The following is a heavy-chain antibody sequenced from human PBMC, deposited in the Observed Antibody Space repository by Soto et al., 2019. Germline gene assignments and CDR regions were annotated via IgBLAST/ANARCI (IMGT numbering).Heavy chain of an antibody. CDR2: IYYSGNT. CDR1: GGSISSGYYY. V-gene: IGHV4-30-4*01. Sequence: SETLSLSCSVSGGSISSGYYYWSWIRQAPGKGLEWIGKIYYSGNTYYNPSLKSRLIISIDTSSSHVSLKVGTVTAADTAVYYCASSSLYGIDVWGQGATVTVSS. J-gene: IGHJ6*02. CDR3: ASSSLYGIDV.